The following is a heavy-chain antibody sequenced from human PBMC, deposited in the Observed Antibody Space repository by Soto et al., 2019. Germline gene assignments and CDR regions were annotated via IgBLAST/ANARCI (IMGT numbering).Heavy chain of an antibody. D-gene: IGHD3-22*01. V-gene: IGHV5-51*01. CDR1: GYRFTSCW. Sequence: GESLKISCRTSGYRFTSCWIAWVRQMPGKGLEWMGIIFPSDSDTRYSPSFQGQVTISADRSTSTVFLQWASLKASDTAVYFCARKDKSGYFNWFDPWGQGTLVTV. J-gene: IGHJ5*02. CDR3: ARKDKSGYFNWFDP. CDR2: IFPSDSDT.